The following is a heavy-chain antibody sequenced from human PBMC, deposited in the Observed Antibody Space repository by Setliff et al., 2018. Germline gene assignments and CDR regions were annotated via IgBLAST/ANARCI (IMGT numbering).Heavy chain of an antibody. CDR2: VYVGGNT. D-gene: IGHD3-3*01. Sequence: SETLSLTCNVSGVSIANTASYWSWIRQPAGKTLEWIGQVYVGGNTYYNPSLKSRVTISLDTSKNQFSLSLTSVTAEDTAVYYCARMSGFQYIDVWDKGTTVTVS. J-gene: IGHJ6*03. CDR1: GVSIANTASY. V-gene: IGHV4-61*09. CDR3: ARMSGFQYIDV.